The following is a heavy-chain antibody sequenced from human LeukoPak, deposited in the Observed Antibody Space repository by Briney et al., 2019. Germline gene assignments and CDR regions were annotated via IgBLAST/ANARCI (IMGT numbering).Heavy chain of an antibody. CDR3: ARDLGGIAAAVLAY. D-gene: IGHD6-13*01. CDR2: ISSSSSTI. V-gene: IGHV3-48*04. J-gene: IGHJ4*02. Sequence: PGGSLRLSCAASGFTFSSYSMNWVRQAPGKGLEWVSYISSSSSTIYYADSVKGRFTISRDNAKNSLYLQMNSLRAEDTAVYYCARDLGGIAAAVLAYWGQGTLVTVSS. CDR1: GFTFSSYS.